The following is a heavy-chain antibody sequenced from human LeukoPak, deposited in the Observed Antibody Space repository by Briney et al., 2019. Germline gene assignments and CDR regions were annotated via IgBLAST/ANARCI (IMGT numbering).Heavy chain of an antibody. V-gene: IGHV4-59*08. CDR3: ESNAGGRGSGSYLS. Sequence: SETLSLTCTVSGGSISSSYLTWIRQPPGKGLEWIGYIYYSGSTNYNPSPKSRVTISLDPSNTQFSLKLSSVTGADTAVYYCESNAGGRGSGSYLSWGHGTLVSVSS. D-gene: IGHD3-10*01. CDR1: GGSISSSY. J-gene: IGHJ5*01. CDR2: IYYSGST.